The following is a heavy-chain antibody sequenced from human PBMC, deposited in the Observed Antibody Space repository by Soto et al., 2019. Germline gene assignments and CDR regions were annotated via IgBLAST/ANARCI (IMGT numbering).Heavy chain of an antibody. CDR3: ARDPRVYYYGSGSYRALDY. Sequence: QVQLVQSGAEVKKPGASVKVSCKASGYTFTSYGISWVRQAPGQGLEWMGWISAYNGNTNYAQKLQGRVTMTTDTSTSTAYMELRSLRSDDTVVYYCARDPRVYYYGSGSYRALDYWGQGTLVTVSS. D-gene: IGHD3-10*01. CDR1: GYTFTSYG. CDR2: ISAYNGNT. J-gene: IGHJ4*02. V-gene: IGHV1-18*01.